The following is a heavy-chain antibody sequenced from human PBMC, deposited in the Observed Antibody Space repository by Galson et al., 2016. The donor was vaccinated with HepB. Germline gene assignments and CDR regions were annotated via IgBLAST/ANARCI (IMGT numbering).Heavy chain of an antibody. V-gene: IGHV3-33*01. CDR3: ASDGIPSHQDIGGRLPPPYYYGMDV. CDR1: GFTFSNYG. CDR2: IWYDGSKK. Sequence: SLRLSCAASGFTFSNYGMHWVRQAPGKGLEWVALIWYDGSKKYYAESVKGRLTISRDNSKNTLDLQMNSLRAEDTAVYYCASDGIPSHQDIGGRLPPPYYYGMDVWGQGTAVTVSS. D-gene: IGHD6-6*01. J-gene: IGHJ6*02.